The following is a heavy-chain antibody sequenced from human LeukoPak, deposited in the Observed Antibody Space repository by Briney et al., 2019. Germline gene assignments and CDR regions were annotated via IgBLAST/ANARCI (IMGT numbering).Heavy chain of an antibody. Sequence: GASVKVSCKASGYTFTSYGISWVRQAPGQGLEWMGWISAYNGNTNYAQKLQGRVTMTTDTSTSTAYMELRSLRSDDTAVYYCARAVYGSGNYYYGMDVWGQGTTVTVSS. CDR3: ARAVYGSGNYYYGMDV. V-gene: IGHV1-18*01. D-gene: IGHD3-10*01. CDR2: ISAYNGNT. J-gene: IGHJ6*02. CDR1: GYTFTSYG.